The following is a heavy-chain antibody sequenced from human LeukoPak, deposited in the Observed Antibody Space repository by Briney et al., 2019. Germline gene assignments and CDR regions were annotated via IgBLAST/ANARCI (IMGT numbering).Heavy chain of an antibody. CDR2: IYYSGST. Sequence: SETLSLTCGVYGGSFNGYYWSWIRQPPGKGLEWIGYIYYSGSTNYNPSLKSRVTISVDTSKNQFSLKLSSVTAADTAVYYCARRDDFWSGYAFDIWGQGTMVTVSS. CDR1: GGSFNGYY. V-gene: IGHV4-59*01. J-gene: IGHJ3*02. D-gene: IGHD3-3*01. CDR3: ARRDDFWSGYAFDI.